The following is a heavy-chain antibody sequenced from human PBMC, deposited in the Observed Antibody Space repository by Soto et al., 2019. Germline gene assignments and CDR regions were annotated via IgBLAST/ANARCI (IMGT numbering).Heavy chain of an antibody. J-gene: IGHJ5*02. D-gene: IGHD3-10*01. CDR1: GFIFSSFA. Sequence: GGSLRLSCAASGFIFSSFAMHWVRQAPGKGMEWVAVISYDGNNIYYADSVKGRFTISRDNSKNTLYLQMNSLRAEDTAVYYCAKDLVWFGELHHWGQGTLVTVSS. CDR2: ISYDGNNI. V-gene: IGHV3-30*18. CDR3: AKDLVWFGELHH.